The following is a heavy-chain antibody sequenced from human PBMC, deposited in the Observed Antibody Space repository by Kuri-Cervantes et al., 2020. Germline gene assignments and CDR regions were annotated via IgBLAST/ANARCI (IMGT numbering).Heavy chain of an antibody. D-gene: IGHD6-19*01. CDR3: ARDGSVAGTLDYYYGMDV. J-gene: IGHJ6*02. CDR1: GGSISSSSYY. Sequence: LSLTCTVSGGSISSSSYYWGWVRQAPGKGLEWVAVIWYDGSNKYYTDSVKGRFTIFRDNSKKTLYLQMNWLRAEDTAVYYCARDGSVAGTLDYYYGMDVWGQGTTVTVSS. CDR2: IWYDGSNK. V-gene: IGHV3-33*08.